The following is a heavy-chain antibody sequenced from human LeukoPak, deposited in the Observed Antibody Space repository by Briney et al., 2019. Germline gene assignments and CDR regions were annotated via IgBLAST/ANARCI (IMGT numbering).Heavy chain of an antibody. CDR3: ARGGYYGSGNDFRFDP. J-gene: IGHJ5*02. CDR2: TYYRSKWHN. D-gene: IGHD3-10*01. CDR1: GDSVSSNSAA. V-gene: IGHV6-1*01. Sequence: SQTLSLACAISGDSVSSNSAAWNWIRQSPSRGLEWLGRTYYRSKWHNDYAVSVKSRITINPDTSKNQFSLKLSSVTAADTAIYYCARGGYYGSGNDFRFDPWGQGTLVTVSS.